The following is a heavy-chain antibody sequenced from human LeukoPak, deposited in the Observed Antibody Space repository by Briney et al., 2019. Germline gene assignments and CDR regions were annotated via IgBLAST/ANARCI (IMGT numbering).Heavy chain of an antibody. CDR3: AKASRITMVRGGYYFDY. Sequence: GGSLRLSCAASGFTFSSYAVSWVRQAPGKGLEWVSAISGSGGSTYYADSVKGRFTISRDNSKNTLYLQMNSLRAEDTAVYYCAKASRITMVRGGYYFDYWGQGTLVTVSS. V-gene: IGHV3-23*01. J-gene: IGHJ4*02. CDR2: ISGSGGST. D-gene: IGHD3-10*01. CDR1: GFTFSSYA.